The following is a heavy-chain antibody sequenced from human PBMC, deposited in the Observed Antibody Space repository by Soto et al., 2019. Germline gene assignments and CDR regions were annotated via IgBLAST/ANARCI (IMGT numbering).Heavy chain of an antibody. J-gene: IGHJ4*02. D-gene: IGHD3-22*01. CDR1: GGIFSSYA. V-gene: IGHV1-69*01. Sequence: QEQLVQSGAEVKKPGSSVKVSCKASGGIFSSYAISWVRQAPGQGLEWMGGIIPIFGTANYAQKFQGRVTITADESPNTAYMDLSSLKSEDTAIYYCAGGGSGYVWFNEFWGQGTLVTVSS. CDR2: IIPIFGTA. CDR3: AGGGSGYVWFNEF.